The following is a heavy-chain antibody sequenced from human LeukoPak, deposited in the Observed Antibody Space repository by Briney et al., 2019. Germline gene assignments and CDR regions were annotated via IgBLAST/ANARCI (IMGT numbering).Heavy chain of an antibody. J-gene: IGHJ4*02. CDR2: IYYSGST. D-gene: IGHD3-22*01. CDR1: GGSISSSSYY. V-gene: IGHV4-39*07. Sequence: SETLSLTCTVSGGSISSSSYYWGWIRQPPGKGLEWIGSIYYSGSTYYNPSLKSRVTISVDTSKNQFSLKLSSVTAADTAVYYCAIAYDSNGIFDYWGQGTLVTVSS. CDR3: AIAYDSNGIFDY.